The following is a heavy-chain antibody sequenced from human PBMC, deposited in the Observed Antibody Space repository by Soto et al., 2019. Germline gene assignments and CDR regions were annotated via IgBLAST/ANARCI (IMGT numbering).Heavy chain of an antibody. Sequence: PGGSLRLSCAASGFTFSSYGMHWVRQAPGKGLEWVAVIWYDGSNKYYADSVKGRFTISRDNSKNTLYLQMISLRAEDTAVYYCARSRDIVPPAFDIWGQGTMVTVSS. CDR3: ARSRDIVPPAFDI. D-gene: IGHD5-12*01. CDR2: IWYDGSNK. J-gene: IGHJ3*02. V-gene: IGHV3-33*01. CDR1: GFTFSSYG.